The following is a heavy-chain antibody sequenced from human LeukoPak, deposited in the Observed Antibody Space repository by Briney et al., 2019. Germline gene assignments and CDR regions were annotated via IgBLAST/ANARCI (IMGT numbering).Heavy chain of an antibody. Sequence: SETLSLTCTVSGGSISSYYWSWIRQPAGKGPEWIGRLYTSGSTNYNPSLKSRVSMSADTSKNQFSLKLSSVTAADTAVYYCARVDCGRDRYAAGDWYFDLCGRGTLVTVSS. CDR3: ARVDCGRDRYAAGDWYFDL. J-gene: IGHJ2*01. V-gene: IGHV4-4*07. CDR2: LYTSGST. CDR1: GGSISSYY. D-gene: IGHD2-21*02.